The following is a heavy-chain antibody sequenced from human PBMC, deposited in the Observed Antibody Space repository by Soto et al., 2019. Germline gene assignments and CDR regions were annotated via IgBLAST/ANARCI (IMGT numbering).Heavy chain of an antibody. J-gene: IGHJ6*02. CDR1: GFTFSSYA. CDR3: ATAARPNYYYGMDV. Sequence: EVQLLESGGGLVQPGGSLRLSCAASGFTFSSYAMSWVRQAPGKGLEWVSAISGSGGSTYYADSVKGRFTISRDNSKNTLYLQMNTLRAEDTAVYYWATAARPNYYYGMDVWGQGTTVTVSS. V-gene: IGHV3-23*01. D-gene: IGHD6-6*01. CDR2: ISGSGGST.